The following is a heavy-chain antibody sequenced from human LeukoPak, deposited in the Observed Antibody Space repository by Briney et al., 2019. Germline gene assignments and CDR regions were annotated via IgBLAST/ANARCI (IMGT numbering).Heavy chain of an antibody. CDR1: GFTFSSYG. CDR2: ICYDGSNK. Sequence: GGSLRLSCAASGFTFSSYGMHWVRQAPGKGLGGVAVICYDGSNKYYAASVKGRFTISRDNSKNTLYLQMNSLRAEDTAVYYCAREGYCTNGVCLGPGNSLYGMDVWGQGTTVTVSS. D-gene: IGHD2-8*01. V-gene: IGHV3-33*01. CDR3: AREGYCTNGVCLGPGNSLYGMDV. J-gene: IGHJ6*02.